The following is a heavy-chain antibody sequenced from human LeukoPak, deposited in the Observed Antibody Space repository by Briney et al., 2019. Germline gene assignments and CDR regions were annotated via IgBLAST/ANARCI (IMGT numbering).Heavy chain of an antibody. CDR2: ISYDGSNK. CDR1: GFTFSIYA. J-gene: IGHJ4*02. D-gene: IGHD3-10*01. Sequence: PGGSLRLSCAVSGFTFSIYAMSWVRQAPGKGLEWVSVISYDGSNKYYADSVRGRFTISRENSKTTLYLQMHSLRAEDTAVYYCASALVSYGSGATSPFDYWGQGTLVTVSS. CDR3: ASALVSYGSGATSPFDY. V-gene: IGHV3-30-3*01.